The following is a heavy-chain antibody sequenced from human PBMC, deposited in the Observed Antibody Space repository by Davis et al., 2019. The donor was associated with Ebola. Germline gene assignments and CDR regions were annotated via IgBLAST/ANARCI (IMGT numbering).Heavy chain of an antibody. CDR1: GFTFSSYA. CDR2: ISGSGGGT. J-gene: IGHJ4*02. CDR3: VVRDERALGY. V-gene: IGHV3-23*01. Sequence: GESLKISCAASGFTFSSYAMSWVRQAPGKGLEWVSAISGSGGGTYYGDSVKGRFTISRENAKNSLNLQMNSLRVEDTAVYYCVVRDERALGYWGQGTLVTVSS. D-gene: IGHD2-8*01.